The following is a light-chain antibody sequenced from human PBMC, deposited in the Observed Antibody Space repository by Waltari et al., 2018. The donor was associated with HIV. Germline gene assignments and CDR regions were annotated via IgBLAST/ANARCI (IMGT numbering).Light chain of an antibody. CDR3: ATWDSSLSPWV. CDR1: NSNIGNNY. Sequence: QSVLTQPPSVSAAPGQKVTISCSGSNSNIGNNYVSWYQQLPGTAPKLLIYENNKRPSGIPDRFSGSKSGTSATLGITGLQTGDEADYYCATWDSSLSPWVFGGGTKLTVL. CDR2: ENN. J-gene: IGLJ3*02. V-gene: IGLV1-51*02.